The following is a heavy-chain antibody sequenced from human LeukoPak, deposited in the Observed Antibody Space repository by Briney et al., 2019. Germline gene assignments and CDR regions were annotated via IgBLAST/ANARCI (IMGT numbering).Heavy chain of an antibody. CDR1: GFTFSRYW. D-gene: IGHD3-16*01. CDR3: VRDNFGVDY. CDR2: INSDGSST. Sequence: GGSLRPSCAASGFTFSRYWMQWVRQAPGKGLVWVSHINSDGSSTTYADSVKGRFTTSRDNAKNTLYLQMNGLRDEDTAVYYCVRDNFGVDYWGQGTLVTVSS. J-gene: IGHJ4*02. V-gene: IGHV3-74*03.